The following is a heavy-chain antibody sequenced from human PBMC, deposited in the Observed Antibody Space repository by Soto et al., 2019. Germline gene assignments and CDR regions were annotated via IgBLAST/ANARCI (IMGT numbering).Heavy chain of an antibody. D-gene: IGHD3-16*02. CDR3: ARDNQPTGYHDSVWGSYRYSFDY. CDR1: DYSISSGYY. Sequence: SETLSLTCAVSDYSISSGYYWGWIRQPPGKGLEWIGSIYHSGSTYYNPSLKSRVTISVDTSKNQFSLKLSSVTAADTAVYYCARDNQPTGYHDSVWGSYRYSFDYWGQGTLVTVSS. J-gene: IGHJ4*02. V-gene: IGHV4-38-2*02. CDR2: IYHSGST.